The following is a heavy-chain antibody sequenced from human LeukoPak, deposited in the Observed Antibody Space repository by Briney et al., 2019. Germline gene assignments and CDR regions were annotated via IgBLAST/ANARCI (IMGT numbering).Heavy chain of an antibody. CDR2: ISSSSSYI. Sequence: GGSLRLSCAASGSTFSSYSMNWVRQAPGKGLEWVSSISSSSSYIYYADSVKGRFAISRDNAKNSLYLQMNSLRAEDTAVYYCARDLRGQPYDYWGQGTLVTVSS. CDR3: ARDLRGQPYDY. D-gene: IGHD3-16*01. J-gene: IGHJ4*02. CDR1: GSTFSSYS. V-gene: IGHV3-21*01.